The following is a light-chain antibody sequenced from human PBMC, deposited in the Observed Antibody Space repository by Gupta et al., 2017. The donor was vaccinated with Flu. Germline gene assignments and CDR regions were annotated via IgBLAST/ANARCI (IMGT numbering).Light chain of an antibody. V-gene: IGKV1-39*01. CDR1: QSISSY. CDR2: AAS. CDR3: LQSYRTQGT. J-gene: IGKJ3*01. Sequence: DIQMTQSPSSLSASVGDRVTITCRASQSISSYLNWYQQKPGKAPKLLIYAASSLQSGVPSRFSGSGSGTDFTLTIRSLQPEDFATYYCLQSYRTQGTFGPGTKVDI.